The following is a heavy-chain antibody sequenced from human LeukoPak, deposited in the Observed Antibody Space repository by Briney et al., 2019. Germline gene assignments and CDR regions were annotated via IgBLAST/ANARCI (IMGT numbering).Heavy chain of an antibody. D-gene: IGHD1-26*01. CDR2: IIPILGTA. J-gene: IGHJ6*03. Sequence: ASVKVSCKASGGTFSSYAISWVRQAPGQGLEWMGGIIPILGTANYAQKFQGRVTITADKSTSTAYMELSRLRSEDTAVYYCARGIRGSYMGRYYYYYYMDVWGKGTTVTVSS. CDR3: ARGIRGSYMGRYYYYYYMDV. V-gene: IGHV1-69*10. CDR1: GGTFSSYA.